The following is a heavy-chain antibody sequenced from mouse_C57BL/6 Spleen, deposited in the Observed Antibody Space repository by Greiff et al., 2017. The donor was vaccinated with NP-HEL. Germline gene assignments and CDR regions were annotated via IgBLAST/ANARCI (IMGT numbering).Heavy chain of an antibody. Sequence: VQLQQSGAELVRPGASVKLSCTASGFNIKDDYMHWVKQRPEQGLEWIGWIDPENGDTEYASKFQGKATITADTSSNTAYLQLSSLTSEDTAVYYCTTVYYGNYEYYAMDYWGQGTSVTVSS. J-gene: IGHJ4*01. D-gene: IGHD2-1*01. V-gene: IGHV14-4*01. CDR1: GFNIKDDY. CDR3: TTVYYGNYEYYAMDY. CDR2: IDPENGDT.